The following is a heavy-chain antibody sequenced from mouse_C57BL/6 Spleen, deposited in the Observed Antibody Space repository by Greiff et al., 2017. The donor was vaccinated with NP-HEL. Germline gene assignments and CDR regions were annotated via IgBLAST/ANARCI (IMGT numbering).Heavy chain of an antibody. J-gene: IGHJ2*01. CDR1: GFTFSDYG. CDR3: ARGTGKALDY. CDR2: ISSGSSTI. V-gene: IGHV5-17*01. D-gene: IGHD4-1*01. Sequence: EVKVEESGGGLVKPGGSLKLSCAASGFTFSDYGMHWVRQAPEKGLEWVAYISSGSSTIYYADTVKGRFTISRDNAKNTLFLQMTSLRSEDTAMYYCARGTGKALDYWGQGTTLTVSS.